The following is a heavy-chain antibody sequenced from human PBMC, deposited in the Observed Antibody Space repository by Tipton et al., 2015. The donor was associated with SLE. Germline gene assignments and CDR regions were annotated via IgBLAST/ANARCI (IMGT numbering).Heavy chain of an antibody. CDR2: IKQDGSEK. D-gene: IGHD1-26*01. V-gene: IGHV3-7*01. CDR1: GVTFSSYW. Sequence: SLRLSCAASGVTFSSYWMSWVRQAPGKGLEWVANIKQDGSEKYYVDSVKGRFTISRDNAKNSLYLQMNSLRAEDTAVYYCARREVGYFDYWGQGTLVTVSS. CDR3: ARREVGYFDY. J-gene: IGHJ4*02.